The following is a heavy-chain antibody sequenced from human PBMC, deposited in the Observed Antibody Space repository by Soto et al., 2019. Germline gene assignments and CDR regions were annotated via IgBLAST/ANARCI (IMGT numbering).Heavy chain of an antibody. D-gene: IGHD6-13*01. CDR3: ARYSNNWFQTEGMDV. CDR2: IDASGNT. V-gene: IGHV4-4*07. CDR1: VDSITTYY. J-gene: IGHJ6*02. Sequence: SETLSLTCTVSVDSITTYYWSWIRQPAGKGLEWIGRIDASGNTNYNPSLNSRVTMSIDTSKKQFSLKLTSVTAADTAIYYCARYSNNWFQTEGMDVWGQGTTV.